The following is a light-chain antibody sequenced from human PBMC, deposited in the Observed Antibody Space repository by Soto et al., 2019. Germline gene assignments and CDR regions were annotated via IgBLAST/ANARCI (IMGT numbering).Light chain of an antibody. Sequence: EIVMTQSPGTLSVSPGERATISCRASQSVSINLAWYQHKPGQGPRLLIYGASTRATGIPARFSGSGSGTEFTLTISSLQSEDFAVYYCQQYNNWPLYTFGQGTKLEIK. CDR1: QSVSIN. CDR2: GAS. V-gene: IGKV3-15*01. CDR3: QQYNNWPLYT. J-gene: IGKJ2*01.